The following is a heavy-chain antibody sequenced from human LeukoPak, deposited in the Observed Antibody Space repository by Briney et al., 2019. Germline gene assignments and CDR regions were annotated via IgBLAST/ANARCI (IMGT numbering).Heavy chain of an antibody. CDR3: ARVRVRPYYDSSGYSDY. D-gene: IGHD3-22*01. CDR2: IIPIFGTA. Sequence: SVKVSCKASGGTFSSYAISWVRQAPGQGLEWMGRIIPIFGTANYAQKFQGRVTITTDESTSTAYMELSSLRSEDTAVYYCARVRVRPYYDSSGYSDYWGQGTLVTVSS. V-gene: IGHV1-69*05. CDR1: GGTFSSYA. J-gene: IGHJ4*02.